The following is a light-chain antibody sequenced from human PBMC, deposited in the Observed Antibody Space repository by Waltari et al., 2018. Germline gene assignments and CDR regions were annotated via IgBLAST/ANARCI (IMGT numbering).Light chain of an antibody. Sequence: QLVVTQSPSASATLGASVKLTCTLSSGHSSNVIAWLQQRPEKGPRYLRKVNSDGSHSKGDEIPDLFSGPSSGAERYLTISSLQSDDEADYYCETGGHGTWVFGGGTKLTVL. V-gene: IGLV4-69*01. J-gene: IGLJ3*02. CDR2: VNSDGSH. CDR1: SGHSSNV. CDR3: ETGGHGTWV.